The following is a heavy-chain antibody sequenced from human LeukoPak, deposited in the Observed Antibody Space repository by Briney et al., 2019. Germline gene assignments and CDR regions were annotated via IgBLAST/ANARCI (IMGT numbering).Heavy chain of an antibody. CDR2: IYHNGNT. Sequence: SETLSLTCTVSGGSISSYSRSWIRQPPGKGLEWIGYIYHNGNTYYSPSLKSRVTISVDRSKNQLSLKLSSVTAADTAMYYCASGGYSYGFDYWGQGTLVTVSS. D-gene: IGHD5-18*01. CDR1: GGSISSYS. J-gene: IGHJ4*02. CDR3: ASGGYSYGFDY. V-gene: IGHV4-30-2*01.